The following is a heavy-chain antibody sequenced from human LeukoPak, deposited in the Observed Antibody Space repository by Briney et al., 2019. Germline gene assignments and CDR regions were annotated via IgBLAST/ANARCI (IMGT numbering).Heavy chain of an antibody. Sequence: GGSLRLSSAASGSTFSSYSMNWVRQAPGKGLGWVSSISSSSSYIYYADSVKGRFTTSRDNAKNSLYLQMNSLRAEGTAVYYCARDLAHYDILTGLDYWGQGTLVTVSS. J-gene: IGHJ4*02. V-gene: IGHV3-21*01. CDR2: ISSSSSYI. D-gene: IGHD3-9*01. CDR1: GSTFSSYS. CDR3: ARDLAHYDILTGLDY.